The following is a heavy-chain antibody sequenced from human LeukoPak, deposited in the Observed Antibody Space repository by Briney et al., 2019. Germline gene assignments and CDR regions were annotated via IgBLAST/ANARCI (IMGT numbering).Heavy chain of an antibody. CDR3: ARDQGSYDRRLDY. D-gene: IGHD3-3*01. V-gene: IGHV4-59*01. J-gene: IGHJ4*02. CDR2: IYYSGSA. CDR1: GGSISNYY. Sequence: SETLSLTCSVSGGSISNYYWSWIRQPPGKGLEWIGSIYYSGSANYNPSLKSRVPILVDTSKNQFSLNLTSVTAADTALYYCARDQGSYDRRLDYWGQGTLVTVSS.